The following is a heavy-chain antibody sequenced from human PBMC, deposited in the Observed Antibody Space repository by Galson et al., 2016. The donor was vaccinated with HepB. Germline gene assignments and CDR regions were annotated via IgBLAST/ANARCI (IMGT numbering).Heavy chain of an antibody. CDR1: GGSISSSY. CDR3: SRDDPEEVGTAFDF. V-gene: IGHV4-4*08. J-gene: IGHJ3*01. D-gene: IGHD1-26*01. Sequence: TLSLTCTVSGGSISSSYWSWVRQSPGKGLEWIGFIYHTGDTRFSPSPRSRLSMSLDTSNNQVSMKLTSVTAADTAVYYCSRDDPEEVGTAFDFWGQGTLVVVSS. CDR2: IYHTGDT.